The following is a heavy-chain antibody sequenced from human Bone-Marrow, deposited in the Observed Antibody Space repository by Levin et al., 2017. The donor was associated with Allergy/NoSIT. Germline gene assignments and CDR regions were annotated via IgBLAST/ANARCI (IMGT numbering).Heavy chain of an antibody. CDR2: IIPILGIA. CDR3: ARDLLRYFDWYFYDAFDI. J-gene: IGHJ3*02. D-gene: IGHD3-9*01. V-gene: IGHV1-69*04. Sequence: SVKVSCKASGGTFSSYTISWVRQAPGQGLEWMGRIIPILGIANYAQKFQGRVTITADKSTSTAYMELSSLRSEDTAVYYCARDLLRYFDWYFYDAFDIWGQGTMVTVSS. CDR1: GGTFSSYT.